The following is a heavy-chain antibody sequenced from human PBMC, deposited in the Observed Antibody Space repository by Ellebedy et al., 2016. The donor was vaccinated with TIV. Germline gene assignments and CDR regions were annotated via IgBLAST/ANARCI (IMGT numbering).Heavy chain of an antibody. CDR2: IIGSDGRT. Sequence: GGSLRLSXAASGFAFSSSAMTWVRQAPGKGLEWVSGIIGSDGRTYYADSVKGRFTISRDTSKNTLYLQMNSLRGEDTAVYYCAKARGSSSFFDYWGQGTLVTVSS. J-gene: IGHJ4*02. CDR1: GFAFSSSA. CDR3: AKARGSSSFFDY. V-gene: IGHV3-23*01. D-gene: IGHD6-6*01.